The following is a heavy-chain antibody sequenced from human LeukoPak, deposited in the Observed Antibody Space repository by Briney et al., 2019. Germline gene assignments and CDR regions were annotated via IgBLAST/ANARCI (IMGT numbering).Heavy chain of an antibody. Sequence: PSETLSLTCTVSGGSISSYYWSWIRQPPGKGLEWIGYIYYSGSTNYNPSLKSRVTMSVDTSKNLFSLKVSSVTAADTAVYYCARGRSNYYGMDVWGQGTTVTVSS. CDR1: GGSISSYY. J-gene: IGHJ6*02. CDR2: IYYSGST. D-gene: IGHD1-26*01. CDR3: ARGRSNYYGMDV. V-gene: IGHV4-59*01.